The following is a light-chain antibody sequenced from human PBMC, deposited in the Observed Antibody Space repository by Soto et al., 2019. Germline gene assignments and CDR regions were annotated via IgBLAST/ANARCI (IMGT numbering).Light chain of an antibody. CDR3: QQYNDNWT. CDR2: KAS. CDR1: QSISSW. V-gene: IGKV1-5*03. Sequence: DIQMTRSPSTLSASVGDRVTITCRASQSISSWLAWYQQKPGTAPKLLNYKASTLQSGVPSRFSGSGSGTEFTLTISSLQPDDSATYYCQQYNDNWTFGQGTKVEIK. J-gene: IGKJ1*01.